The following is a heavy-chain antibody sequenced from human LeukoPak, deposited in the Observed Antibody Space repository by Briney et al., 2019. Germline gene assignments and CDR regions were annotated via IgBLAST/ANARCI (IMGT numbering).Heavy chain of an antibody. CDR2: INPNSGST. CDR1: GYTFTGYY. J-gene: IGHJ4*02. Sequence: ASVKVSCKASGYTFTGYYIHWVRQATGQGLEWMGWINPNSGSTGYAQKFQGRVTMTRNTSISTAYMELSSLRSDDTAVYYCARGAMTTVTTPLYCNYWGQGTLVTVSS. D-gene: IGHD4-17*01. V-gene: IGHV1-8*01. CDR3: ARGAMTTVTTPLYCNY.